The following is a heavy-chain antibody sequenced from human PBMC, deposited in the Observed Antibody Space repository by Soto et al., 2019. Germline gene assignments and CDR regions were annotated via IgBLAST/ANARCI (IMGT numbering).Heavy chain of an antibody. Sequence: GXSLRLSGAASEITFSAYAIIWVRQAPGKGLEWVSAISGSGGSTYYADSVKGRFTISRDNSKNTLYLQMNSLRAEDTAVYYCAGYGDRRADYWGQGTLVTVSS. CDR3: AGYGDRRADY. V-gene: IGHV3-23*01. CDR1: EITFSAYA. CDR2: ISGSGGST. D-gene: IGHD4-17*01. J-gene: IGHJ4*02.